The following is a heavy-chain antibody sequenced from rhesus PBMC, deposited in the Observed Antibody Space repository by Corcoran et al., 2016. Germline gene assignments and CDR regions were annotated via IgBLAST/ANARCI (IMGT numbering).Heavy chain of an antibody. Sequence: QVQLQESGPGLVKPSETLSLTCAVSGVSISGYYWNWICQPPGKGVEWIGYIGGSSGRTHTNTALKSRVTITTDTSKNQFSLKLSSVTAADTAVYYCARTGRGYSYRPNDAFDFWGQGLRVTVSS. CDR2: IGGSSGRT. CDR3: ARTGRGYSYRPNDAFDF. V-gene: IGHV4-165*02. J-gene: IGHJ3*01. D-gene: IGHD5-12*01. CDR1: GVSISGYY.